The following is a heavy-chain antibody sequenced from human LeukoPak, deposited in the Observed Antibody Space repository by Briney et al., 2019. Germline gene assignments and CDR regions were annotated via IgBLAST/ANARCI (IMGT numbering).Heavy chain of an antibody. CDR1: GFTFSSYS. CDR3: ARDDSVGVFDY. J-gene: IGHJ4*02. Sequence: GGSLRLSCAASGFTFSSYSMNWVRQAPGKGLEWVSSISSSSSYVYYADSVKGRFTISRDNAKNSLYLQMNSLRAEDTAVYYCARDDSVGVFDYWGQGTLVTVSS. V-gene: IGHV3-21*01. D-gene: IGHD2-21*01. CDR2: ISSSSSYV.